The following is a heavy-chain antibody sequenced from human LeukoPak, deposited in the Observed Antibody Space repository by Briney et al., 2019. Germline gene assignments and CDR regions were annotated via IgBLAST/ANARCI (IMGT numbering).Heavy chain of an antibody. D-gene: IGHD4-17*01. CDR3: VRDMTTATTCYLQH. Sequence: GGSLRLSCAAPGFTFSSYSMNWVRQAPGKGLGWVSSISSSSTYIYYADSVKGRFSISRDNAKNSLCLKMNSLRAEDTAVYYCVRDMTTATTCYLQHWGQGTLVTVSS. V-gene: IGHV3-21*01. CDR2: ISSSSTYI. J-gene: IGHJ1*01. CDR1: GFTFSSYS.